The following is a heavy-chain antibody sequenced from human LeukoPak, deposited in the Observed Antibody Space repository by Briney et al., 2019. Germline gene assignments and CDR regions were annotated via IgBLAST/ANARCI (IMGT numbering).Heavy chain of an antibody. V-gene: IGHV4-39*07. CDR1: GGSISSSSYY. Sequence: PSETLSLTCTVSGGSISSSSYYWGWVRQPPGKGLEWIGEINHSGSTNYNPSLKSRVTISVDTSKNQFSLKLSSVTAADTAVYYCARADYMDVWGKGTTVTVSS. J-gene: IGHJ6*03. CDR2: INHSGST. CDR3: ARADYMDV.